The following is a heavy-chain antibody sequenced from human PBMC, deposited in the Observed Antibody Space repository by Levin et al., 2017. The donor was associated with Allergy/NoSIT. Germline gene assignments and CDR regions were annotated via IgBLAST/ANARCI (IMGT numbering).Heavy chain of an antibody. CDR3: ARSPGGSCYAAGRGYFDY. CDR2: LGTAGDT. CDR1: GFTFSTYD. V-gene: IGHV3-13*01. J-gene: IGHJ4*02. D-gene: IGHD2-15*01. Sequence: GGSLRLSCAASGFTFSTYDAHWVRQVTGNGLEWVATLGTAGDTYYPGSVKGRFTISKENAKNSLYLQMNSLGAGDTAVYYCARSPGGSCYAAGRGYFDYWGQGTLVTVSS.